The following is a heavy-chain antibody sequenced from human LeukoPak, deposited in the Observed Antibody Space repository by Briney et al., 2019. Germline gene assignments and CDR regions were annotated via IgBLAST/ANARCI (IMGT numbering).Heavy chain of an antibody. CDR2: MNPNSGNT. D-gene: IGHD2-15*01. CDR1: GYTFTSYD. CDR3: ARRWEGSDYFDY. J-gene: IGHJ4*02. V-gene: IGHV1-8*02. Sequence: ASVKVSCKASGYTFTSYDINWVRQATGQGLEWMGWMNPNSGNTGYAQKLQGRVTMTTDTSTSTAYMELRSLRSDDTAVYYCARRWEGSDYFDYWGQGTLVTVSS.